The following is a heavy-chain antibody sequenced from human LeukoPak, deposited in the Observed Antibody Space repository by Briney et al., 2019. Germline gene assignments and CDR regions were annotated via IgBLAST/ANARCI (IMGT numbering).Heavy chain of an antibody. CDR1: GGSISSYY. V-gene: IGHV4-4*07. J-gene: IGHJ1*01. CDR2: IYTSGST. CDR3: AKYPGIAAAGTLRGGVEYFQH. Sequence: SETLSLTCTVSGGSISSYYWSWIRQPAGKGLEWIGRIYTSGSTNYNPSLKSRVTISVDTSKNQFSLKLSSVTAADTAVYYCAKYPGIAAAGTLRGGVEYFQHWGQGTLVTVSS. D-gene: IGHD6-13*01.